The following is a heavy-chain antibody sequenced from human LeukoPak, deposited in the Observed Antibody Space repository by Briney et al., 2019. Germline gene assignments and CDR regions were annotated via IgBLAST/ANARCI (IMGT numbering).Heavy chain of an antibody. CDR2: ISYSGGST. CDR3: AKAGSGSYLYYFDY. D-gene: IGHD1-26*01. CDR1: GLTSSSYA. V-gene: IGHV3-23*01. Sequence: GGSLRLSCAASGLTSSSYAMNWVRQAPGKGLEWVSTISYSGGSTYYVDSVKGRFTISRDNSENTLYLQLNSLRAEDTAVYYCAKAGSGSYLYYFDYWGQGTLVTVSS. J-gene: IGHJ4*02.